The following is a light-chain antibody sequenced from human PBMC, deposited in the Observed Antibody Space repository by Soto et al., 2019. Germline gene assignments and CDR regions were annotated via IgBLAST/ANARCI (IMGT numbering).Light chain of an antibody. CDR2: DVS. CDR1: SSDVGGYNY. V-gene: IGLV2-14*03. CDR3: SSYTSSNTYV. Sequence: QSALTQPASVSGSPGQSITISCTGTSSDVGGYNYVSWYQQHPGKAPKLMIYDVSNRPSGVSNRFSGFKSGNTASLTISGLQAEDEADYSCSSYTSSNTYVFATGTKVTVL. J-gene: IGLJ1*01.